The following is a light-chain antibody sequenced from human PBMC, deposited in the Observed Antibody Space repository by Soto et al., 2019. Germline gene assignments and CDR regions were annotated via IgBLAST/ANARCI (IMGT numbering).Light chain of an antibody. V-gene: IGKV1-5*01. CDR2: DAS. CDR1: QSVGRS. J-gene: IGKJ1*01. Sequence: DIQMTQSPSTLSASVGDRVTITCRASQSVGRSLAWYQQQPGKAPKLLIYDASSLKSGVPSRFSGSGSGTEFTLTISNLQPEDAATYYCQQYESLSLWTFGQGTKVELK. CDR3: QQYESLSLWT.